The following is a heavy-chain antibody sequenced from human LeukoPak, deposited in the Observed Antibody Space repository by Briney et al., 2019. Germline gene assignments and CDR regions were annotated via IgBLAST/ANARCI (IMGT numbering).Heavy chain of an antibody. Sequence: ASVKVSCKASGYTFTIYGISWVRQAPGQGLEWMGWISAYNGNTNYAQKLQGRVTMTTDTSTSTAYMELRSLRSDDTAVYYCARIAMEQLVSDYWGQGTLVTVSS. CDR2: ISAYNGNT. D-gene: IGHD6-13*01. CDR1: GYTFTIYG. CDR3: ARIAMEQLVSDY. J-gene: IGHJ4*02. V-gene: IGHV1-18*01.